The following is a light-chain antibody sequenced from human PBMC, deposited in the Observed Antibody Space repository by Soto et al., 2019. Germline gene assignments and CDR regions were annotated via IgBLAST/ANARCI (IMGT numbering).Light chain of an antibody. V-gene: IGKV2-28*01. CDR1: QSLLQSNGNNY. Sequence: DSVMTQSPLSLPVTPGAAASISCRSSQSLLQSNGNNYLDWYVQKPGQSHQLLLLLGSNRASGVPDRFSGSGSGTDFTLKSSRVEAEDVGVYYCLQALQTPLTFGQGIRLEIK. CDR2: LGS. CDR3: LQALQTPLT. J-gene: IGKJ5*01.